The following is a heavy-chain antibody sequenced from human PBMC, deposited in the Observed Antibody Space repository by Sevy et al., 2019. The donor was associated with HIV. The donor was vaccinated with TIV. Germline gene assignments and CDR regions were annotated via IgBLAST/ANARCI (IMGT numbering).Heavy chain of an antibody. Sequence: GGSLRLSCAASGFFFSNHGMHWVRQAPGKGLEWVAVISYDGSYKNYGDSVKGRVTISRDNSKNTLFLHMDSLRDEDTAVYYCAKGPYGGNDFQYWGQGTLVTVSS. V-gene: IGHV3-30*18. D-gene: IGHD4-17*01. CDR1: GFFFSNHG. CDR3: AKGPYGGNDFQY. CDR2: ISYDGSYK. J-gene: IGHJ4*02.